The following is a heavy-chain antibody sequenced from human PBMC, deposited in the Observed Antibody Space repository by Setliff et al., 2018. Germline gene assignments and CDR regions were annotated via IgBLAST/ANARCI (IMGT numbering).Heavy chain of an antibody. D-gene: IGHD3-22*01. CDR1: GFTFDSHT. J-gene: IGHJ6*03. Sequence: GGSLRLSCAASGFTFDSHTMNWVRQAPGKGLEWVSSISGSSAYKYYADSLKGRFTISRDNAKSSLDLQVDSLRAEDTAVYYCARNYYESGDHLPFYYYYMDAWGEGTTVTVSS. CDR2: ISGSSAYK. CDR3: ARNYYESGDHLPFYYYYMDA. V-gene: IGHV3-21*01.